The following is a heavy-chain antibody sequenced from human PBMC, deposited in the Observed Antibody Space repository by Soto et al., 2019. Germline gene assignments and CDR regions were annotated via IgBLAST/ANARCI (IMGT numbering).Heavy chain of an antibody. CDR3: ASGGGVGVAGSAAFEM. CDR1: GYPVTAYY. V-gene: IGHV1-2*02. J-gene: IGHJ3*02. Sequence: QLHLVQSGAVVKKPGASVTVSCSASGYPVTAYYMHWVRQAPGRGLEWMGGINPATGAAKYTQTFQGRVTMTRDTSTITVFMELSGLTSEDTAVFYCASGGGVGVAGSAAFEMWGQGTVVTVSS. D-gene: IGHD3-3*01. CDR2: INPATGAA.